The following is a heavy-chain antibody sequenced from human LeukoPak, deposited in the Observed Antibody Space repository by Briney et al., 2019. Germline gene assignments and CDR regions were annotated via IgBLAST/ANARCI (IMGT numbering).Heavy chain of an antibody. CDR1: GFTFSDYY. J-gene: IGHJ4*02. Sequence: GGSLRLSCAASGFTFSDYYMSWIRQAPGKGLEWLSYISTTSTYTNYADSVKGRFTISRDNAKNSLYLQINSLRAEDTAVYYCARENHGSGDYSGQGTLVTVSS. D-gene: IGHD3-10*01. CDR2: ISTTSTYT. V-gene: IGHV3-11*05. CDR3: ARENHGSGDY.